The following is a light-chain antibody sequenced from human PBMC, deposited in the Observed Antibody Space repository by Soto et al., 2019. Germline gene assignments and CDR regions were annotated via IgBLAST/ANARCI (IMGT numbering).Light chain of an antibody. CDR2: GAS. J-gene: IGKJ3*01. V-gene: IGKV3-20*01. Sequence: EIALTQSPGTLSLSPGERATLSCRASQSVTSNFLAWYQQTPDQVPRLLIYGASTRAAGISDRFSGSGSGTDFTLTISRLEPEDFAVYYCQQYAGSPTFGPGTKVDTK. CDR1: QSVTSNF. CDR3: QQYAGSPT.